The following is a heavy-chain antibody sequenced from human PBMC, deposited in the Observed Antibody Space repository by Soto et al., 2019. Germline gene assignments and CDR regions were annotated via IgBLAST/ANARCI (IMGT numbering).Heavy chain of an antibody. CDR2: ISSSSSYI. CDR1: GFTFSSYS. CDR3: ARDRCSGGSCYSVYSWFDP. D-gene: IGHD2-15*01. J-gene: IGHJ5*02. V-gene: IGHV3-21*01. Sequence: GGSLRLSCAASGFTFSSYSMNWVRQAPGKGLEWVSSISSSSSYIYYADSVKGRFTISRDNAKNSLYLQMNSLRAEDTAVYYCARDRCSGGSCYSVYSWFDPWGQGTLVTVSS.